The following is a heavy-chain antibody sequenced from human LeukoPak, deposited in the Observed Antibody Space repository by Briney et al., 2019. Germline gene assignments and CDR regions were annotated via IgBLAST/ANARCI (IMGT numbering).Heavy chain of an antibody. Sequence: GGSLRLSCAASGFTFSSYSMNWVRQAPGKGLEWASSISSSSSYIYYADSVKGRFTISRDNAKNSLYLQMNSLRAEDTAVYYCARDLYGDYWRYFDYWGQGTLVTVSS. CDR3: ARDLYGDYWRYFDY. V-gene: IGHV3-21*01. D-gene: IGHD4-17*01. CDR2: ISSSSSYI. J-gene: IGHJ4*02. CDR1: GFTFSSYS.